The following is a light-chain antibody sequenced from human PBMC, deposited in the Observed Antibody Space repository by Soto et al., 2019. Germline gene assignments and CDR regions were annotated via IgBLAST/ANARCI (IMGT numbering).Light chain of an antibody. V-gene: IGKV3-20*01. CDR1: QSVSSSY. Sequence: ENVLTQSPGTLSLSPGERATLSCRASQSVSSSYLAWYQQKPGQAPRLLIYGASSRATGIPDRFSGSGSGTDFTLTISRLEPEDFAVYYCQQYGSSPLTFGQGTKVEIK. CDR2: GAS. CDR3: QQYGSSPLT. J-gene: IGKJ1*01.